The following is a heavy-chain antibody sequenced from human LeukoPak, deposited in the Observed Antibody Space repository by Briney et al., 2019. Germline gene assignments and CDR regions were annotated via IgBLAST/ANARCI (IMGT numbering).Heavy chain of an antibody. V-gene: IGHV4-39*01. CDR2: IYYSGST. Sequence: SETLSLTCTVSGGSISTNSYYWGWIRQPPGKGLKWIGSIYYSGSTYYNPSLRSRVTISVNTSKNQFSLKLSSVTAADTAVYYCARYNWNYGRRANFDYWGQGTLVTVSS. CDR3: ARYNWNYGRRANFDY. D-gene: IGHD1-7*01. CDR1: GGSISTNSYY. J-gene: IGHJ4*02.